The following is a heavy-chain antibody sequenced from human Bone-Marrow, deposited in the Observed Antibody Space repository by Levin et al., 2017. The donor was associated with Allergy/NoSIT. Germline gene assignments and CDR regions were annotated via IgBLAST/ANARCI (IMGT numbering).Heavy chain of an antibody. Sequence: GGSLRLSCITSGFTFGDYGMQWVRQAPGKGLEWVSGISWNTNVIAYADSVKGRFTISRDNAKSSLYLEMNSLRVEDTATYYCASRLTASGGLDVWGHGTTVTVSS. CDR2: ISWNTNVI. V-gene: IGHV3-9*01. J-gene: IGHJ6*02. CDR1: GFTFGDYG. D-gene: IGHD5-18*01. CDR3: ASRLTASGGLDV.